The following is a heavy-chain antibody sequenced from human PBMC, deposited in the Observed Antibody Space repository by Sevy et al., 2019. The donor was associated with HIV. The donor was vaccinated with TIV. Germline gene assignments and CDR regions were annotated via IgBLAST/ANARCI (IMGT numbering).Heavy chain of an antibody. D-gene: IGHD4-17*01. CDR2: ISGSGEST. Sequence: GGSLRLSCAAAGFTFNSHDMTWVRQAPGKGLEWVAAISGSGESTYYAGAVKGRFTISRDNSKNTLYLQMNSLRAEDTAVYYCAKSSLPYGDYHFDQWGQGTLVTVSS. J-gene: IGHJ4*02. V-gene: IGHV3-23*01. CDR3: AKSSLPYGDYHFDQ. CDR1: GFTFNSHD.